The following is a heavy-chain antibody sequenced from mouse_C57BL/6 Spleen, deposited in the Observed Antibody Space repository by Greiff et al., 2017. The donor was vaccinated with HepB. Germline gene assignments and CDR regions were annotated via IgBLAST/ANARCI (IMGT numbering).Heavy chain of an antibody. CDR1: GFTFSSYG. J-gene: IGHJ2*01. D-gene: IGHD1-1*01. CDR3: ARQGITTVPRGYFDY. Sequence: EVKLMESGGDLVKPGGSLKLSCAASGFTFSSYGMSWVRQTPDKRLEWVATISSGGSYTYYPDSVKGRFTISRDNAKNTLYLQMSSLKSEDTAMYYCARQGITTVPRGYFDYWGQGTTLTVSS. V-gene: IGHV5-6*01. CDR2: ISSGGSYT.